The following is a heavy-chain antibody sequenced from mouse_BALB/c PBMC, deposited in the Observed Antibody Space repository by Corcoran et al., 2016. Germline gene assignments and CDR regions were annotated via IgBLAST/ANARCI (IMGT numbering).Heavy chain of an antibody. V-gene: IGHV1-18*01. D-gene: IGHD1-1*01. CDR3: ARDYGSSYDYAMDY. CDR2: INPYNGGT. CDR1: GYSFTGYT. Sequence: EVQLQQSGPELVKPGASMKISCKASGYSFTGYTMNWVKQSHGKNLEWIGLINPYNGGTNYNQKFKGKATLTVDKSSSTAYMELLSLTSEDSAVYYCARDYGSSYDYAMDYWGQGTSVTVSS. J-gene: IGHJ4*01.